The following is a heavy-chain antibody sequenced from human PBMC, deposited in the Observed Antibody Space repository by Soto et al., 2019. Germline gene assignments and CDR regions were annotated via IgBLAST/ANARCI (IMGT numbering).Heavy chain of an antibody. J-gene: IGHJ3*02. V-gene: IGHV1-46*03. CDR3: ARGGYYDFWSGPRPDAFDI. Sequence: WASVKVSCKASGYTFTSYYMHWVRQAPGQGLEWMGIINPSGGSTSYAQKFQGRVTMTRDTSTSTVYMELSSLRSEDTAVYYCARGGYYDFWSGPRPDAFDIWGQGTMVTVSS. D-gene: IGHD3-3*01. CDR1: GYTFTSYY. CDR2: INPSGGST.